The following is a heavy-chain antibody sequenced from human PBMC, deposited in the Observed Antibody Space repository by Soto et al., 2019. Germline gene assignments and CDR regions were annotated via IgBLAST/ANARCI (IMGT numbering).Heavy chain of an antibody. CDR1: GFTFSSYW. J-gene: IGHJ1*01. V-gene: IGHV3-7*01. CDR3: ARDLYSSSCYFQH. D-gene: IGHD6-13*01. Sequence: GESLKISCAASGFTFSSYWMSWVRQAPGKGLEWVANIKQDGSEKYYVDSVKGRFTISRDNAKNSLYLQMNSLRAEDTAVYYCARDLYSSSCYFQHWGQGTLVTVSS. CDR2: IKQDGSEK.